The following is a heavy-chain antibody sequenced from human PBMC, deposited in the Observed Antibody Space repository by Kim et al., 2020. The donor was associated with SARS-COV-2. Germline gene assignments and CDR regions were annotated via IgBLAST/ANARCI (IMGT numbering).Heavy chain of an antibody. CDR2: ISWNSGSI. V-gene: IGHV3-9*01. CDR1: GFTFDDYA. D-gene: IGHD3-3*01. J-gene: IGHJ4*02. CDR3: AKDRASGYDFWSGFDY. Sequence: GGSLRLSCAASGFTFDDYAMHWVRQAPGKGLEWVSGISWNSGSIGYADSVKGRFTISRDNAKNSLYLQMNSLRAEDTALYYCAKDRASGYDFWSGFDYWGQGTLVTVSS.